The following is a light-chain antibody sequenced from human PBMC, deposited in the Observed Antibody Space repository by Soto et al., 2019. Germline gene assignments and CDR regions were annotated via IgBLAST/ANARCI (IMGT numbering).Light chain of an antibody. V-gene: IGLV2-14*01. CDR2: DVS. CDR3: SSYTTSNTQV. CDR1: SSDVGGYNY. J-gene: IGLJ2*01. Sequence: QSALTQPDSASGSPGQSITISCTGTSSDVGGYNYVSWYQQHPGKAPKLMIYDVSKRPSGVSNRFSGSKSGNTASLTISGLQAEDEADYYCSSYTTSNTQVFGGGTKLTVL.